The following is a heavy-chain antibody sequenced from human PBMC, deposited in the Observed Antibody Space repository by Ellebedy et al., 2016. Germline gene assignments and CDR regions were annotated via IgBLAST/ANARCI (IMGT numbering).Heavy chain of an antibody. V-gene: IGHV4-34*01. CDR2: INHSGST. J-gene: IGHJ4*02. D-gene: IGHD6-19*01. CDR1: GGPISSYY. Sequence: SETLSLTCSFSGGPISSYYWSWIRQPPGKGLEWIGEINHSGSTNYNPSLKSRVTISIDTSKNQFSLKLSSVTAADTAVYYCARERRPYSSGWYDLDYWGQGAPVTVSS. CDR3: ARERRPYSSGWYDLDY.